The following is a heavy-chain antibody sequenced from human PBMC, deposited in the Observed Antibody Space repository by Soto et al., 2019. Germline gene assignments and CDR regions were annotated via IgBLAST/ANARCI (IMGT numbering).Heavy chain of an antibody. V-gene: IGHV6-1*01. J-gene: IGHJ5*02. CDR2: TYYRSKWYN. Sequence: SQTLSLTCVISGDSVSSNSAAWNWIRQSPSRGLEWRGRTYYRSKWYNDYAVTVKSRITINPDKSKNQFALQLNSVTPEDTAVYYCARDPFITRTPAEKNWCDPWGQGTLVTVS. CDR1: GDSVSSNSAA. D-gene: IGHD1-20*01. CDR3: ARDPFITRTPAEKNWCDP.